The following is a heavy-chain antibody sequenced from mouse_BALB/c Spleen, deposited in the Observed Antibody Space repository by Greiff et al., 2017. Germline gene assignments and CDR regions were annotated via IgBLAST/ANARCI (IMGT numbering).Heavy chain of an antibody. CDR3: ARKGYYGYWYFDV. V-gene: IGHV2-2*02. Sequence: QVQLQQSGPGLVQPSQSLSITCTVSGFSLTSYGVHWVRQSPGKGLEWLGVIWSGGSTDYNAAFISRLSISKDNSKSQVFSKMNSLQANDTAIYYCARKGYYGYWYFDVWGAGTTVTVSS. CDR1: GFSLTSYG. J-gene: IGHJ1*01. CDR2: IWSGGST. D-gene: IGHD1-1*01.